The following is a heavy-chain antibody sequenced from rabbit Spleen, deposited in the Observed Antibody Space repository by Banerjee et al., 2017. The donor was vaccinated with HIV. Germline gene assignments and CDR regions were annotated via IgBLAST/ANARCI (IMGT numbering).Heavy chain of an antibody. J-gene: IGHJ4*01. CDR2: INASTGKP. CDR1: GFSFSNRVV. D-gene: IGHD1-1*01. Sequence: QSLEESGGGLVQPEGSLALTCKASGFSFSNRVVMCWVRQAPGKGLEWIACINASTGKPVYATWASGRFTISRTSSTTVTLRMTSLTATDRAIYFCARDLVGVIGWNFYLWGPGTLVTVS. V-gene: IGHV1S40*01. CDR3: ARDLVGVIGWNFYL.